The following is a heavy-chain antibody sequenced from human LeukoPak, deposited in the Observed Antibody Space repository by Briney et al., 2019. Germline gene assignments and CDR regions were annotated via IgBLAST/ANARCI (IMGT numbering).Heavy chain of an antibody. J-gene: IGHJ5*02. CDR1: GGSFSGYY. CDR2: INHSGST. CDR3: ARGGVIFGGENWFDP. V-gene: IGHV4-34*01. Sequence: SETLSLTCAVYGGSFSGYYWSWIRQPPGKGLEWIGEINHSGSTNSNPSLKSRVTISVDTSKNQFSLKLSSVTAADTAVYYCARGGVIFGGENWFDPWGQGTLVTVSS. D-gene: IGHD3-3*01.